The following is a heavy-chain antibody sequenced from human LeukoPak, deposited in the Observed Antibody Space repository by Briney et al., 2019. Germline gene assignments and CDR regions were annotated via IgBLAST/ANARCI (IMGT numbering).Heavy chain of an antibody. CDR1: GFTFSTYG. Sequence: GRSLRLSCAASGFTFSTYGMHWVRQAPDKGLEWVAAISHDGSNQYYADSVKGRFTISRDDSKNTLYLQMNSLRAEDTAVYYCAKVRTTLVVVSYFDYWGQGTLVTVSS. V-gene: IGHV3-30*18. CDR3: AKVRTTLVVVSYFDY. J-gene: IGHJ4*02. D-gene: IGHD3-22*01. CDR2: ISHDGSNQ.